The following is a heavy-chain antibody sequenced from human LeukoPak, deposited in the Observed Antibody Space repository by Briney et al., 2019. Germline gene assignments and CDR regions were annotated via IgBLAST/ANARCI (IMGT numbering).Heavy chain of an antibody. CDR2: INHSGST. D-gene: IGHD6-19*01. Sequence: SETLSLTSAVYGGSFSGYYWSWIRQPPGKGLEWIGEINHSGSTNYNPSLKSRVTISVDTSKNQFSLKLSSVTAADTAVYYCARAAVAGPFDYWGQGTLVTVSS. V-gene: IGHV4-34*01. CDR1: GGSFSGYY. CDR3: ARAAVAGPFDY. J-gene: IGHJ4*02.